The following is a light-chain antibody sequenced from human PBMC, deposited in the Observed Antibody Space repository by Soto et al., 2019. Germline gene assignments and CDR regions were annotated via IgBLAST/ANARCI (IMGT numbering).Light chain of an antibody. CDR2: GAS. Sequence: EIVMTQSPATLSVSPGERAALSCRASQSVSSYVAWYQHKPGQAPRLLIYGASTRATGIPARFSGSGSGTEFTLTISSLQSEDFAVYYCQQYRDWPPVTFGGGTKVEIK. V-gene: IGKV3-15*01. CDR3: QQYRDWPPVT. J-gene: IGKJ4*01. CDR1: QSVSSY.